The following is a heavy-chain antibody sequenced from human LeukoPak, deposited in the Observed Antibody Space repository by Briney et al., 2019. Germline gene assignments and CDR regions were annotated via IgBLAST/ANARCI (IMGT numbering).Heavy chain of an antibody. CDR3: AREDQEDGGGGAFDI. D-gene: IGHD4-23*01. J-gene: IGHJ3*02. CDR1: GGTFSSYA. V-gene: IGHV1-69*04. Sequence: GASVKVSCKASGGTFSSYAISWVRQAPGQGLEWMGRIIPILGIANYAQKFQGRVTITADKSTSTAYMELSSLRSEDTAVYYCAREDQEDGGGGAFDIWGQGTMVTVSS. CDR2: IIPILGIA.